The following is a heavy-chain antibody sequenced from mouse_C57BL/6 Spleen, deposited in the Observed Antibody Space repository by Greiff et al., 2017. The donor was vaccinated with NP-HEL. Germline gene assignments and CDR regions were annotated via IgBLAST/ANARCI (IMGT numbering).Heavy chain of an antibody. V-gene: IGHV1-76*01. D-gene: IGHD4-1*01. CDR1: GYTFTDYY. J-gene: IGHJ2*01. CDR2: IYPGSGNT. Sequence: QVHVKQSGAELVRPGASVKLSCKASGYTFTDYYINWVKQRPGQGLEWIARIYPGSGNTYYNEKFKGKATLTAEKSSSTAYMQLSSLTSEDSAVYFCAREDWARYFDYWGQGTTLTVSS. CDR3: AREDWARYFDY.